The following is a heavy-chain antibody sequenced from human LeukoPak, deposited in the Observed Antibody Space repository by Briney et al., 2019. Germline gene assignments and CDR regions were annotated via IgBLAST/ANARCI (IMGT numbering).Heavy chain of an antibody. Sequence: GGSLRLSCAASGFTFSSYVMNWVRQAPGKGLEWVSYISSSGSTIYYADSVKGRFTISRDNAKNSLYLQMNSLRAEDTAVYYCARGRSSSWYAAYYYYYGMDVWGQGTTVTVSS. CDR2: ISSSGSTI. CDR1: GFTFSSYV. J-gene: IGHJ6*02. V-gene: IGHV3-48*03. D-gene: IGHD6-13*01. CDR3: ARGRSSSWYAAYYYYYGMDV.